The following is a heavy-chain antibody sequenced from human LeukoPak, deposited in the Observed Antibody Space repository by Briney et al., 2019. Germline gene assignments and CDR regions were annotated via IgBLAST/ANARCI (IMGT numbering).Heavy chain of an antibody. CDR3: ARDSGTTGEVKFDP. CDR1: GGSIHSY. D-gene: IGHD3-10*01. Sequence: SETLSLTCTVSGGSIHSYWSWIRQPAGKGLEWIGRISGSGTITYNPALQSRLAISIDTSKNQFSLKLMPVTAADTAVYYCARDSGTTGEVKFDPWGQGTLVTVSS. V-gene: IGHV4-4*07. CDR2: ISGSGTI. J-gene: IGHJ5*02.